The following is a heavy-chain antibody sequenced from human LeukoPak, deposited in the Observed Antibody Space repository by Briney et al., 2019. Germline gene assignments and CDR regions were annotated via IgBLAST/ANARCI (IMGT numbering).Heavy chain of an antibody. CDR2: ISGSGGST. Sequence: PGGSLRLSCAASGFTFSSYAMSWVRQAPGKGLEWVSAISGSGGSTYYADSVKGRFTISRDNAKNSLYLQMNSLRVEDTALYYCASASAVAGIRRYYYYGMDVWGQGTTVTVSS. CDR1: GFTFSSYA. V-gene: IGHV3-23*01. D-gene: IGHD6-19*01. J-gene: IGHJ6*02. CDR3: ASASAVAGIRRYYYYGMDV.